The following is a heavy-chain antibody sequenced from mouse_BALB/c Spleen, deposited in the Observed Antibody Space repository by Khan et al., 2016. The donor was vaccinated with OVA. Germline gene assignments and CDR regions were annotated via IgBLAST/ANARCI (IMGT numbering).Heavy chain of an antibody. CDR1: GYKFTDFT. J-gene: IGHJ3*01. CDR3: CRGGGGDRFLY. CDR2: ISTYYGDA. Sequence: QVQLKESGAELVRPGVSVKISCKGSGYKFTDFTMHWVKQSHAMSLEWIGVISTYYGDANYNQKFKDKATMTVDKSSNTAYMDLARLTSEDSAIYYCCRGGGGDRFLYWGQGTLVTVSA. D-gene: IGHD6-1*01. V-gene: IGHV1S137*01.